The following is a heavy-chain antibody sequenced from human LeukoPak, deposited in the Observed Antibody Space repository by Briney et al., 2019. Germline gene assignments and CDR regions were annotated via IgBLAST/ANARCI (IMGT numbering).Heavy chain of an antibody. CDR1: GFTFSSYA. CDR3: ARGARGVVDYYGMDV. D-gene: IGHD3-10*01. V-gene: IGHV3-30*04. CDR2: ISYDGSNK. J-gene: IGHJ6*02. Sequence: GGSLRLSCAASGFTFSSYAMHWARQAPGKGLEWVAVISYDGSNKYYADSVKGRFTISRDNSKNTLYLQMNGLRAEDTAVYYCARGARGVVDYYGMDVWGQGTTVTVSS.